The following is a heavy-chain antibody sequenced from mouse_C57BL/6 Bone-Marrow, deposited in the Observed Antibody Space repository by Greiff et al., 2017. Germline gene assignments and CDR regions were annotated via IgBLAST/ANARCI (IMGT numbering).Heavy chain of an antibody. CDR3: ARPPYYYGSIAWFAY. V-gene: IGHV15-2*01. J-gene: IGHJ3*01. Sequence: QVQLQQSGSELRSPGSSVKLSCKDFDSAVFPIAYMSWVRQKPGHGFEWIGGILPSIGRTIYGEKFEDKATLDADTLSNTTYLELNSLTSEDSAIYYCARPPYYYGSIAWFAYWGQGTLVTVSA. CDR2: ILPSIGRT. D-gene: IGHD1-1*01. CDR1: DSAVFPIAY.